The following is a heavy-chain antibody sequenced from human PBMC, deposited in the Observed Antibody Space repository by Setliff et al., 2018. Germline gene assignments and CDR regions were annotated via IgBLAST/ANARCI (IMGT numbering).Heavy chain of an antibody. J-gene: IGHJ6*03. CDR3: AREQSNYDFWSGYYGSYYYYMDV. Sequence: PSETLSLTCTVSGGSISSGGYYWSWIRQHPGKGLEWIGYIYYSGSTYYNPSLKSRVTISVDTSKNRFSLKLSSVTAADTAVYYCAREQSNYDFWSGYYGSYYYYMDVWGKGTTVTVSS. V-gene: IGHV4-31*03. CDR1: GGSISSGGYY. CDR2: IYYSGST. D-gene: IGHD3-3*01.